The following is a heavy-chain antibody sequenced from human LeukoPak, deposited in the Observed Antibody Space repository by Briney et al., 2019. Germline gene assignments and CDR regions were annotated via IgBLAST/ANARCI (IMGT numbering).Heavy chain of an antibody. V-gene: IGHV1-24*01. CDR2: FDPEDGET. Sequence: ASVKVSCKVSGYTLTELSMHWVRQAPGKGLEWMGGFDPEDGETIYAQKFQGRVTMTEDTSTDTAYMELSSLRSEDTAVYYCATAWVIFGVVIMNYYYYYMDVWGEGTTVTVSS. J-gene: IGHJ6*03. D-gene: IGHD3-3*01. CDR1: GYTLTELS. CDR3: ATAWVIFGVVIMNYYYYYMDV.